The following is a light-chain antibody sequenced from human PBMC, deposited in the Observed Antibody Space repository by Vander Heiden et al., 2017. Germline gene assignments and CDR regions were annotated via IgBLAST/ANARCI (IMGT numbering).Light chain of an antibody. CDR2: DGS. CDR3: SSYTSSGSGV. Sequence: QSALTQPASVSGSPGQSITISCTGTSSDIGGYNYVAWYQQYSGKAPKRMIYDGSNRPSGVSNRFSGSKSGNTASLTSSGLQAEDEADYYCSSYTSSGSGVFGGGTKLTVL. J-gene: IGLJ2*01. V-gene: IGLV2-14*03. CDR1: SSDIGGYNY.